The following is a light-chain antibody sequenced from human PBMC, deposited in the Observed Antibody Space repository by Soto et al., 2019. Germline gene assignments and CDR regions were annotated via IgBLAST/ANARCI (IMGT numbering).Light chain of an antibody. Sequence: QSALTQPRSVSGSPGQSVTISCTGTSSDVGGYNYVSWYLQHPVKAPKLLIFDVNQRPSGVPDRFSGSKSGNTASLTISGLKAEYEGDYYCCSWAGYYLIFGGGTKLTVL. V-gene: IGLV2-11*01. CDR1: SSDVGGYNY. CDR3: CSWAGYYLI. CDR2: DVN. J-gene: IGLJ2*01.